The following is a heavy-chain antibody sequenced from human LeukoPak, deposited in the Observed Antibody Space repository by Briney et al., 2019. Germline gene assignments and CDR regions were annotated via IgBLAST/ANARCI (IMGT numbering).Heavy chain of an antibody. CDR2: IIPIFGTA. J-gene: IGHJ4*02. D-gene: IGHD2-21*01. Sequence: ASVKVSCKASGYTFTSYGISWVRQAPGQGLEWMGGIIPIFGTANYAQKFQGRVTITADESTSTAYMELSSLRSEDTAVYYCARDRGVVGYCGGDCFYFDYWGQGTLVTVSS. V-gene: IGHV1-69*13. CDR1: GYTFTSYG. CDR3: ARDRGVVGYCGGDCFYFDY.